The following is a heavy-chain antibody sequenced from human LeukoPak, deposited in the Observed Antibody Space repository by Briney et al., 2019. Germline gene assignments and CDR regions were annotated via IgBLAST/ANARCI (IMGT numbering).Heavy chain of an antibody. CDR2: FFYIGAT. D-gene: IGHD3-22*01. V-gene: IGHV4-39*07. CDR1: GDSISNSSYY. J-gene: IGHJ5*02. CDR3: AREKIGYYDGSGRGWFDP. Sequence: SETLSLTCSVSGDSISNSSYYWGWIRQPPGKGLEWIGSFFYIGATSYNPSLKSRVTISLDTSKNQFSLSLNSVTAADTAVYYCAREKIGYYDGSGRGWFDPWGQGTLVTVSS.